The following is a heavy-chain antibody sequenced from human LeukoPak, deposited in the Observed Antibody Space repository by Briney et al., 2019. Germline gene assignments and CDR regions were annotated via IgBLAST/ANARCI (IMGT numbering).Heavy chain of an antibody. D-gene: IGHD1-26*01. CDR1: AFTFNNYA. CDR2: VSGSGYST. V-gene: IGHV3-23*01. Sequence: GGSLRLSRVASAFTFNNYAMTWVRQAPGKGLEWVSAVSGSGYSTYYGDSVKGRFTIYRENSKNTLYLEMKSLRAEDQALYFCAQWSRYFDYWGQGTLVTVSS. CDR3: AQWSRYFDY. J-gene: IGHJ4*02.